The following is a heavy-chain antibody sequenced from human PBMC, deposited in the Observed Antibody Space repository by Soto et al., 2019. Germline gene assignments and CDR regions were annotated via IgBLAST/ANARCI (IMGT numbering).Heavy chain of an antibody. J-gene: IGHJ4*02. CDR2: VSANGQGI. V-gene: IGHV3-23*01. Sequence: GGSLRLSCAASGFTFSSSAISWVRQAPGKGLEWVSAVSANGQGIYYADSVRGRFTISRDNSKNTVFLHMDSLSAEDTAVYYCAKDRHYPRDYFHYWGPGTLVTASS. D-gene: IGHD3-10*01. CDR3: AKDRHYPRDYFHY. CDR1: GFTFSSSA.